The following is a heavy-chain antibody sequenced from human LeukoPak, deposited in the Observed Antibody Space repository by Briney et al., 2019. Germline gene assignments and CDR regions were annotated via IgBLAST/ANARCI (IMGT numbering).Heavy chain of an antibody. CDR2: ISSSGSTI. Sequence: PGGPLSLSCAASGLASSDYYMSGIRKAPGKGRGGVSSISSSGSTIYYADSVKGRFTISRDNAKNSLYLQMNSLRAEDTAVYYCARGSIGYSSGTYNWFDPWGQGTLVTVSS. V-gene: IGHV3-11*04. CDR3: ARGSIGYSSGTYNWFDP. CDR1: GLASSDYY. D-gene: IGHD6-19*01. J-gene: IGHJ5*02.